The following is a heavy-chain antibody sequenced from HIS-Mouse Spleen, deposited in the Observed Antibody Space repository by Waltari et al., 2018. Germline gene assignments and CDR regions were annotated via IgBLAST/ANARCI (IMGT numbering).Heavy chain of an antibody. J-gene: IGHJ4*02. CDR3: ARDPRWNDGIDY. Sequence: QLQLQESGPGLVKPSETLSLTCTVPGGPISSSSYYWGWIRQPPGKELEWIGSIYYSGSTYYNPSLKSRVTISVDTSKNQFSLKLSSVTAADTAVYYCARDPRWNDGIDYWGQGTLVTVSS. CDR2: IYYSGST. CDR1: GGPISSSSYY. V-gene: IGHV4-39*07. D-gene: IGHD1-1*01.